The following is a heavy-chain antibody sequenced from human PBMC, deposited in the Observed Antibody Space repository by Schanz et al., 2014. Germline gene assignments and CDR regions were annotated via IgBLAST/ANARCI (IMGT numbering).Heavy chain of an antibody. CDR1: GYTFTDYG. D-gene: IGHD6-19*01. J-gene: IGHJ4*02. Sequence: QVQVVQSGAEVKKPGASVKVSCKASGYTFTDYGVIWVRQAPGQGLEWMGWISTSNGNTNYIQKLQGRVTMTTDTSTSTDYMELRSLRSDDTAVYYCARGGYSSGWYDRDIAHFDYWGQGTLVTVSS. CDR2: ISTSNGNT. V-gene: IGHV1-18*01. CDR3: ARGGYSSGWYDRDIAHFDY.